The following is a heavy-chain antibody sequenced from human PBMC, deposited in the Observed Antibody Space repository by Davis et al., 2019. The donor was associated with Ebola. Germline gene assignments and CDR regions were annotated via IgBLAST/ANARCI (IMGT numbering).Heavy chain of an antibody. CDR3: AGDYIFAFDL. CDR2: ITKGSDAI. Sequence: GESLIISCASSGFLISDYSMNWVRQSPGTGMEWVTYITKGSDAIHYADSVKGRFTVSRDNAKNSLFLQMNSLRDEDSAVYYCAGDYIFAFDLWGQGTQVTVSS. CDR1: GFLISDYS. J-gene: IGHJ5*02. D-gene: IGHD4-11*01. V-gene: IGHV3-48*02.